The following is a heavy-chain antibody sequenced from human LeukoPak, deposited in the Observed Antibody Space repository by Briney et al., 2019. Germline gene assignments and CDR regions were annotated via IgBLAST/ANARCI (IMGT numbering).Heavy chain of an antibody. CDR1: GFTFRSYA. J-gene: IGHJ4*02. CDR2: ISGSGDST. CDR3: ANQMMGATPFGY. Sequence: GGSLRLSCAASGFTFRSYAMSWVRQAPGKGLEWVSTISGSGDSTYYADSVLGRFIISRDKSKNTVSLQMRSLRAGDTAVYYCANQMMGATPFGYWGQGTLVTVSS. V-gene: IGHV3-23*01. D-gene: IGHD1-26*01.